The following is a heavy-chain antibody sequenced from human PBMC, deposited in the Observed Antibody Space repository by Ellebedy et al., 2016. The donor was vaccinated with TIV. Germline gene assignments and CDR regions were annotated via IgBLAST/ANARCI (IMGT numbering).Heavy chain of an antibody. CDR2: IYQSGST. V-gene: IGHV4-4*02. Sequence: MPSETLSLTCAVSGDSISSSNWWNWVRQTPGKGLEWIGEIYQSGSTNYNPSLKSRVTISVDKSKNQFSLKLTSVTAADTAVYYCARAPAVTQQSPLDYWGQGTLVTVSS. CDR1: GDSISSSNW. D-gene: IGHD6-13*01. CDR3: ARAPAVTQQSPLDY. J-gene: IGHJ4*02.